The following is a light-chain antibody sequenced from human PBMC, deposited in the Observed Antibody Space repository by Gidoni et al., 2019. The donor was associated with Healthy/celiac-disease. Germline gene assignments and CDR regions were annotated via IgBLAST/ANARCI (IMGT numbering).Light chain of an antibody. CDR3: QQYDNLLT. CDR2: DAS. Sequence: DIQMTQSPSSLSASVGDRVTITCQASQDISNYLNWYQQKPGKAPQLLIYDASNLETGVPSRFSGCGSGTDFTFTISSLQPEDIASYYCQQYDNLLTFGGGTKVEIK. V-gene: IGKV1-33*01. CDR1: QDISNY. J-gene: IGKJ4*01.